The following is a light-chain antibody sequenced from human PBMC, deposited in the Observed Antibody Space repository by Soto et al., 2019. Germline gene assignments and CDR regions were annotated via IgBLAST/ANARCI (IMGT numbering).Light chain of an antibody. Sequence: QSVLTQPPSVSAAPGQKVTISCSGSNSNIGNKDVSWYQQFPGTAPKLLIYDNNRRPSGIPDRFSASKSGTLATLAITGLQTGDEADYYCGTWDSGLSVAVFGGGTKLTVL. CDR1: NSNIGNKD. CDR2: DNN. V-gene: IGLV1-51*01. J-gene: IGLJ2*01. CDR3: GTWDSGLSVAV.